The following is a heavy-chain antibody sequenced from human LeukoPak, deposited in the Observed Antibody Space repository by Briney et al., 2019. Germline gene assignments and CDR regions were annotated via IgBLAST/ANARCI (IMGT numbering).Heavy chain of an antibody. Sequence: GGSLRLSCAASGFTFSDYYMSWIRQAPGKGLEWVANIKQDGSEKYYVDSVKGRFTISRDNAKNSLYLQMNSLRAEDTAVYYCARDSLWDDFWSGYYARFDYWGQGTLVTVSS. CDR3: ARDSLWDDFWSGYYARFDY. D-gene: IGHD3-3*01. V-gene: IGHV3-7*01. CDR2: IKQDGSEK. CDR1: GFTFSDYY. J-gene: IGHJ4*02.